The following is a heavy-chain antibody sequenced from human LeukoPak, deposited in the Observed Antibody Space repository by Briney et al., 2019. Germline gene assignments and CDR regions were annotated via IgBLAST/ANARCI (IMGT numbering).Heavy chain of an antibody. D-gene: IGHD2-2*01. Sequence: ASVKVSCKASGYTFTSYDINWVRQATGQGLEWMGWMNPNSGNTGYAQKFQGRVTMTRNTSISTAYMEMSSLRSEDTAVYYCARGRLWYQLPPDWGQGTLVTVSS. CDR1: GYTFTSYD. V-gene: IGHV1-8*01. J-gene: IGHJ4*02. CDR3: ARGRLWYQLPPD. CDR2: MNPNSGNT.